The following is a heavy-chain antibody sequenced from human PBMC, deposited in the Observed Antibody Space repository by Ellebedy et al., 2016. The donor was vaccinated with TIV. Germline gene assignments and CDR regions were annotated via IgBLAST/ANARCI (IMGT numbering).Heavy chain of an antibody. J-gene: IGHJ4*02. V-gene: IGHV1-3*01. CDR1: GYAFTHYG. CDR2: INGGDGYP. Sequence: AASVKVSCKASGYAFTHYGLHWVRQAPGQGLEWMAWINGGDGYPKYSWKFQGRVSFTRDTSATTAYMELISLTSEDTAVYYCARSGDAWGIDFWGQGTLVTVSS. D-gene: IGHD3-16*01. CDR3: ARSGDAWGIDF.